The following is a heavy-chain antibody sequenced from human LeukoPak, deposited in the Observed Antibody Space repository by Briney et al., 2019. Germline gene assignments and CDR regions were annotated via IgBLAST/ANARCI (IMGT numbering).Heavy chain of an antibody. V-gene: IGHV3-21*01. CDR3: ARDREMGTIRNGFDV. J-gene: IGHJ3*01. CDR2: ISTSSSYI. D-gene: IGHD5-24*01. Sequence: PGGSLRLSCAASGFTFSDAWMTWVRQAPGKGLERVSSISTSSSYIYYADSVKGRFTVSRDNAKNSLFLQMNSLRAEDTALYYCARDREMGTIRNGFDVWGQGTIVSVSS. CDR1: GFTFSDAW.